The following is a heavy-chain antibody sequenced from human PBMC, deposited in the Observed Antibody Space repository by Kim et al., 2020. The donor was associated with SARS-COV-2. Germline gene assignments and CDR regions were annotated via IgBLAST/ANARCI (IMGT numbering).Heavy chain of an antibody. CDR3: AKVLANGYCSSTSCYIDFYY. V-gene: IGHV3-23*01. CDR2: ISGSGGST. D-gene: IGHD2-2*02. J-gene: IGHJ4*02. CDR1: GFTFSSYA. Sequence: GGSLRLSCAASGFTFSSYAMSWVRQAPGKGLEWVSAISGSGGSTYYADSVKGRFTISRDNSKNTLYLQMNSLRAEDTAVYYCAKVLANGYCSSTSCYIDFYYWGQRTLVTVSS.